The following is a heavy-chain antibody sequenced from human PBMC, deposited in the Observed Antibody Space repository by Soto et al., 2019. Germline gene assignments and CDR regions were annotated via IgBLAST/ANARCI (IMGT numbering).Heavy chain of an antibody. D-gene: IGHD5-12*01. J-gene: IGHJ3*02. CDR2: ISSSGSTI. Sequence: QVQLVESGGGLVKPGGSLRLSCAASGFTFSDHYMSWIRQAPGKGLEWVSYISSSGSTIYYADSVKGRFTISRDNAKNSLDLQMNSLRAEDTAVYECARAGVKWLRGDAFDIWGQEPMVTVSS. V-gene: IGHV3-11*01. CDR3: ARAGVKWLRGDAFDI. CDR1: GFTFSDHY.